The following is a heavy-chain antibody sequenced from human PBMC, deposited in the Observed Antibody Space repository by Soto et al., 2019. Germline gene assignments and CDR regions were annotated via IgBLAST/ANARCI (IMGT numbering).Heavy chain of an antibody. Sequence: QVQLQESGPGLVKPSGTLSLTCAVSGGSISSSNWWSWVRQPPGKGLEWIGEIYHSGSTNYNPSRKSRVTISLDKSKNQFSLKLSSVTAADPAVYYCARSVSGSYAAFEYWGQGTLVTVSS. D-gene: IGHD1-26*01. CDR3: ARSVSGSYAAFEY. CDR1: GGSISSSNW. V-gene: IGHV4-4*02. J-gene: IGHJ4*02. CDR2: IYHSGST.